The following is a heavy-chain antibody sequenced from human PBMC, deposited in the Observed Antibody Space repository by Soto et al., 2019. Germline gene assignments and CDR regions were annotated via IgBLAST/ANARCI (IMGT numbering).Heavy chain of an antibody. J-gene: IGHJ3*02. Sequence: QVQLGQSGGEVKKPGASVKVSCKASGYTFTTYGISWVPQAPGQGLEWMGWIRAYNGNTSYAQKLQGRVTITTDTSTSTAYMELRSLRSDDTAVYYCARVFFRLFACDIWGQGTMVTVSS. D-gene: IGHD3-22*01. CDR2: IRAYNGNT. V-gene: IGHV1-18*01. CDR3: ARVFFRLFACDI. CDR1: GYTFTTYG.